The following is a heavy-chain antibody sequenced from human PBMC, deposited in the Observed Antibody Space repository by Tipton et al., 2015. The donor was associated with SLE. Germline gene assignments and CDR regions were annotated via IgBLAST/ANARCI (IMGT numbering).Heavy chain of an antibody. Sequence: LRLSCAASGFTFSSYNMNWIRQPPGKGLEWIGSVYFGGTTYNNPSLKSRVAISVDMSKNQFSLRLASVTAADTAIYYCARHERFSHWFDPWGQGTRVTVSS. CDR1: GFTFSSYN. D-gene: IGHD3-16*01. J-gene: IGHJ5*02. CDR2: VYFGGTT. CDR3: ARHERFSHWFDP. V-gene: IGHV4-59*04.